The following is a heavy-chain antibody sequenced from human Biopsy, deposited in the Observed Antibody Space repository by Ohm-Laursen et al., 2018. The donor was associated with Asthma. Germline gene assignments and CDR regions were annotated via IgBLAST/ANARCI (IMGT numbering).Heavy chain of an antibody. CDR1: GFTFGDYW. J-gene: IGHJ1*01. CDR3: ARTFHFWSPYHAEHFQL. Sequence: LSLTCAASGFTFGDYWMSWVRQVQGKGREWVANIKHDGTEKNHVDSLKGRFTTSRDNAKNSLYLQMNSLRAEDTAVYYCARTFHFWSPYHAEHFQLWGQGTLVTVSS. CDR2: IKHDGTEK. V-gene: IGHV3-7*01. D-gene: IGHD3-3*02.